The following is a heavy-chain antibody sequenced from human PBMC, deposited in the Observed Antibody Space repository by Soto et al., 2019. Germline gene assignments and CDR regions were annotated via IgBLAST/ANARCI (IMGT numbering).Heavy chain of an antibody. J-gene: IGHJ6*02. D-gene: IGHD7-27*01. Sequence: QVQLVQSGAEVKKPGSSVKVSCKASGGTFNTYNINWVRQAPGQGLEWMGGILPIFGTTNYVQRFQGRVTVTVDDSTSTAYMELSSLRSEDTAVYYCARDETGDSYYYYCGMDVWGQGTTVTVTS. CDR3: ARDETGDSYYYYCGMDV. CDR2: ILPIFGTT. V-gene: IGHV1-69*01. CDR1: GGTFNTYN.